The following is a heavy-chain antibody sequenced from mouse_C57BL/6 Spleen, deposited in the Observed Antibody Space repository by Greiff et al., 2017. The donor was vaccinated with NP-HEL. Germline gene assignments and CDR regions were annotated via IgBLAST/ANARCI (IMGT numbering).Heavy chain of an antibody. CDR3: ARPGYYGSSFLDY. V-gene: IGHV5-17*01. CDR2: ISSGSSTI. D-gene: IGHD1-1*01. Sequence: EVQRVESGGGLVKPGGSLKLSCAASGFTFSDYGLHWVRPAPEKGLEWVAYISSGSSTIYYADTVKGRFTISRDNAKNTLFLQMTSLRSEDTAMYYCARPGYYGSSFLDYWGQGTTLTVSS. CDR1: GFTFSDYG. J-gene: IGHJ2*01.